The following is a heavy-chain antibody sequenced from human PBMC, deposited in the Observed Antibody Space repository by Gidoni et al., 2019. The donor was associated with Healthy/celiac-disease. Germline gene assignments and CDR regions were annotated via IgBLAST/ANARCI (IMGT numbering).Heavy chain of an antibody. CDR2: IYYSGST. CDR1: GGSISSGGYY. CDR3: ARDRYYDSSGSDAFDI. V-gene: IGHV4-31*03. J-gene: IGHJ3*02. D-gene: IGHD3-22*01. Sequence: QVQLQESGPGLVKPSQTLSLTCTVSGGSISSGGYYWSWIRQHPGKGLEWIGYIYYSGSTYDNPTLKSRVTISVDTSKNQFSLKLSSVTAADTAVYYCARDRYYDSSGSDAFDIWGQGTMVTVSS.